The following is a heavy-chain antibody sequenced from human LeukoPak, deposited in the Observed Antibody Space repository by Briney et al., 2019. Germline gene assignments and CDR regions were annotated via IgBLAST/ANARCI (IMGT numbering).Heavy chain of an antibody. CDR1: GFTFSSYA. CDR2: ISYSGE. CDR3: ARNHFNQNVFDV. V-gene: IGHV3-30*01. D-gene: IGHD1-14*01. Sequence: GGSLRPSCAASGFTFSSYAIHWVRQAPGKGLEWVTIISYSGESYADSVRGRFAISRDNSKNTVYLQMDSLRADDTAMYYCARNHFNQNVFDVWGQGTMVTVSS. J-gene: IGHJ3*01.